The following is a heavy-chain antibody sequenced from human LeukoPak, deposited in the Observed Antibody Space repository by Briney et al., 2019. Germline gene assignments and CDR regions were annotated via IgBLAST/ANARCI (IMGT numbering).Heavy chain of an antibody. CDR3: ARDGRVYYCDSSGYYALSY. Sequence: ASVKVSCKASGYTFTSYGISWVRQAPGQGLEWMGWISAYNGNTNYAQKLQGRVTMTTDTSTSTAYMELRSLRSDDTAVYYCARDGRVYYCDSSGYYALSYWGQGTLVTVSS. D-gene: IGHD3-22*01. CDR1: GYTFTSYG. J-gene: IGHJ4*02. V-gene: IGHV1-18*01. CDR2: ISAYNGNT.